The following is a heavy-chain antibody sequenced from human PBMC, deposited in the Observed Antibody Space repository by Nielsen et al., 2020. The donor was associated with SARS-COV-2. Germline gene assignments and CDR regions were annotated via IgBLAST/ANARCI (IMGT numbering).Heavy chain of an antibody. CDR3: AREHRITGTD. D-gene: IGHD1-7*01. Sequence: GESLNISCAASGFDVGSNYMSWVRQAPGKGLQWVAIMFGSGNTFYADSVKGRFTVSRDPSKSSFFLDMSRLRVNDSAMYYCAREHRITGTDWGQGTLVTVSS. CDR2: MFGSGNT. CDR1: GFDVGSNY. J-gene: IGHJ4*02. V-gene: IGHV3-53*01.